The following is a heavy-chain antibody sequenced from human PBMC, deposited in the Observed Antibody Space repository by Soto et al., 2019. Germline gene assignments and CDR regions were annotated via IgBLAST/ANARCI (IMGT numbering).Heavy chain of an antibody. Sequence: ASVKVSCKASGYTFTGYYMHWVRQAPGQGLEWMGWTNPNSGGTNYAQKFQGWVTMTRDTSISTAYMELSRLRSDDTAVYYCARDPNYYGSGSYYSYYYYGMDVWGQGTTVTVSS. CDR3: ARDPNYYGSGSYYSYYYYGMDV. CDR1: GYTFTGYY. V-gene: IGHV1-2*04. J-gene: IGHJ6*02. D-gene: IGHD3-10*01. CDR2: TNPNSGGT.